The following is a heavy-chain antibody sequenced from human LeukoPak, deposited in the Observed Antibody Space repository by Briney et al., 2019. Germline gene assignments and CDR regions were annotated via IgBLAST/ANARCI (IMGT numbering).Heavy chain of an antibody. CDR3: AKAAQRLLNCDFWSGYYLDYFDY. J-gene: IGHJ4*02. Sequence: GGSLRLSCAASGFTISSYAMSWVRQAPGKGLEWVSAICGIGGSTYYADSLRGRFTISRDNSKNTLYLQMNSHRAEDTAVYYCAKAAQRLLNCDFWSGYYLDYFDYWGEGSLVTVSS. CDR2: ICGIGGST. CDR1: GFTISSYA. D-gene: IGHD3-3*01. V-gene: IGHV3-23*01.